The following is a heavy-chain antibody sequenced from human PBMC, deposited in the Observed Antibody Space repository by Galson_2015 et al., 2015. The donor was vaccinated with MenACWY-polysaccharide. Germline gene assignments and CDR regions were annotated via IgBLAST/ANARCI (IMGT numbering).Heavy chain of an antibody. V-gene: IGHV3-30*18. D-gene: IGHD1-26*01. Sequence: SLRLSCAASGFTFRSYGMHWVRQAPGQGLEWMATISSSGDDKYYADSVKGRFTISRDNSNNTLYLEMSSLRAGDTAVYYCVKNGYTGSSYGYFDSWGQGTLGTVSS. CDR3: VKNGYTGSSYGYFDS. J-gene: IGHJ4*02. CDR2: ISSSGDDK. CDR1: GFTFRSYG.